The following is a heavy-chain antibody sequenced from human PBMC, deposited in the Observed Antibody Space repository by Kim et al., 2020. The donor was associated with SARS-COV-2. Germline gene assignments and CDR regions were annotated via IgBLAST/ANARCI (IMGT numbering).Heavy chain of an antibody. J-gene: IGHJ4*02. CDR2: ISSSSSTI. CDR3: ARDVEMATNTGGIDY. V-gene: IGHV3-11*01. CDR1: GFTFSDYY. Sequence: GGSLRLSCAASGFTFSDYYMSWIRQAPGKGLEWFSYISSSSSTIYYADSVKGRFTISRDNARNSLFLQMNSLRAEDTAVYYCARDVEMATNTGGIDYWGQGTLVTVSS. D-gene: IGHD5-12*01.